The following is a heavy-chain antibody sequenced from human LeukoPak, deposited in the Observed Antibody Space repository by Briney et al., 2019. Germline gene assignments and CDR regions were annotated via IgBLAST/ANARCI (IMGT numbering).Heavy chain of an antibody. V-gene: IGHV1-2*04. CDR2: INPNSGGT. D-gene: IGHD3-10*01. CDR1: RYTFTDYY. J-gene: IGHJ6*02. Sequence: ASVKVSCKASRYTFTDYYMHWVRQAPGQGLEWMGWINPNSGGTNYAQKFQGWVTMTRDTSISTAYMELSRLRSDDTAVYYCARGSGASGIYGMDVWGQGTTVTVSS. CDR3: ARGSGASGIYGMDV.